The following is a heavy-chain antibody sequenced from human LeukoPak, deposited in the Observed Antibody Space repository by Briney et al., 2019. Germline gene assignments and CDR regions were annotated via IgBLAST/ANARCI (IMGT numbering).Heavy chain of an antibody. Sequence: GASVKVSCKASGYTFTTYYVHWVRHAPGQGLEWMGIINPSGGSTSYAQNFQGRVTMTRDTSTSTVYMELSSLRSEDTAVYYCARDPRAITIFGVVSDYWGQGTLVTVSS. CDR2: INPSGGST. CDR3: ARDPRAITIFGVVSDY. CDR1: GYTFTTYY. D-gene: IGHD3-3*01. V-gene: IGHV1-46*01. J-gene: IGHJ4*02.